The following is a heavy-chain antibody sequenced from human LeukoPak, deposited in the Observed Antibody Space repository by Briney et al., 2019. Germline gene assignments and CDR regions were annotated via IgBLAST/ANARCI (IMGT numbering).Heavy chain of an antibody. CDR3: ARVLAAAGHNWFDP. V-gene: IGHV1-18*01. J-gene: IGHJ5*02. CDR2: ISAYNGNT. CDR1: GYTFTHYY. Sequence: ASVKVSCKTSGYTFTHYYIHWVRQAPGQGLEWMGWISAYNGNTNYAQKLQGRVTMTTDTSTSTAYMELRSLRSDDTAVYYCARVLAAAGHNWFDPWGQGTLVTVSS. D-gene: IGHD6-13*01.